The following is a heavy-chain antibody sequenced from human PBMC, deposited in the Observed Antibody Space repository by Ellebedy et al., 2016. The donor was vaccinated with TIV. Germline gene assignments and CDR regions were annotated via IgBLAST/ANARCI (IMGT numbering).Heavy chain of an antibody. CDR3: ARGGYNANFNY. Sequence: MPSETLSLTCTVSGGSISSSSYFWGWIRQPPGKGLEWIATIYCSGSTYYHPSLKSRVTISIDTSTNQVSLTLSSVTAADTAVYYCARGGYNANFNYWGQGALVTVSS. V-gene: IGHV4-39*07. J-gene: IGHJ4*02. CDR1: GGSISSSSYF. CDR2: IYCSGST. D-gene: IGHD5-24*01.